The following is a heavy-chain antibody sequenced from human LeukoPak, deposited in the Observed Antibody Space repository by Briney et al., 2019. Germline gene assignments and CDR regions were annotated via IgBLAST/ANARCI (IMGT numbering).Heavy chain of an antibody. CDR3: ARGEKATIPY. Sequence: PGGSLRLSCAASGFTFSPYSMNWVRQAPGKGLEWVSYISGSSSAIYYADSVKGRSTISRDNAKNSLYLQVNSLRDEDTAVYYCARGEKATIPYWGQGTLVTVSS. CDR2: ISGSSSAI. V-gene: IGHV3-48*02. CDR1: GFTFSPYS. J-gene: IGHJ4*02. D-gene: IGHD5-24*01.